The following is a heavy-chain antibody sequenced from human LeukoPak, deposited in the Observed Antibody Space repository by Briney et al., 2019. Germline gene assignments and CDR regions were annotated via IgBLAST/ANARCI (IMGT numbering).Heavy chain of an antibody. CDR1: GGTFSSYA. CDR2: IIPIFGTA. V-gene: IGHV1-69*13. Sequence: ASVKVSCKASGGTFSSYAISWVRQSPGQGLEWMGGIIPIFGTANYAQKFQGRVTITADESTSTAYMELSSLRSEDTAVYYCRANLRDFDYWGQGTLVTVSS. J-gene: IGHJ4*02. D-gene: IGHD4/OR15-4a*01. CDR3: RANLRDFDY.